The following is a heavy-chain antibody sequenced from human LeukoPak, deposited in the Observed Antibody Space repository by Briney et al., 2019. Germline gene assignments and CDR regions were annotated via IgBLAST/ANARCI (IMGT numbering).Heavy chain of an antibody. CDR2: IYYSGST. CDR1: GYSISSYY. J-gene: IGHJ5*02. Sequence: SEILSLTCTVSGYSISSYYWSWFRQPPPKGLQWFGYIYYSGSTNYNPSLHSRVTISVDTSKNQCSLKLSAVTAADTAVYYCARVPLLDYGVYHWFDPWGQGTLVTDSS. D-gene: IGHD4-17*01. V-gene: IGHV4-59*01. CDR3: ARVPLLDYGVYHWFDP.